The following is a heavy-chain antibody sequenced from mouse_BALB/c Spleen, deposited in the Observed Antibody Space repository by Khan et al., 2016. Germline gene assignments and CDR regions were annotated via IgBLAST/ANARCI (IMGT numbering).Heavy chain of an antibody. V-gene: IGHV14-1*02. J-gene: IGHJ2*01. CDR2: IDPENGNN. CDR1: GFNIQDYY. Sequence: VQLKQSGAELVRPGALVKLSCNASGFNIQDYYMHWVKQMPEQGLEWIGWIDPENGNNLYDPKFQMNATITADASSTTADLQHSSLTSEDTSVYYCANWDYGCQGTTLTVSS. CDR3: ANWDY. D-gene: IGHD4-1*01.